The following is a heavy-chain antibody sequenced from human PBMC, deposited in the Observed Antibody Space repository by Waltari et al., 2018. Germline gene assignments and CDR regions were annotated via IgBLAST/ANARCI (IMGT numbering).Heavy chain of an antibody. V-gene: IGHV7-4-1*02. Sequence: TNTGNPTYAQGFTGRFVFSLDTSVSTAYLQISSLKAEDTAVYYCARDRLLRFLEWFDFQDAFDIWGQGTMVTVSS. J-gene: IGHJ3*02. CDR2: TNTGNP. D-gene: IGHD3-3*01. CDR3: ARDRLLRFLEWFDFQDAFDI.